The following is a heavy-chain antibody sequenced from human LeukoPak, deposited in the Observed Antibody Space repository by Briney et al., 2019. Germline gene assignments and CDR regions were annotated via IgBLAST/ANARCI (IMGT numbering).Heavy chain of an antibody. D-gene: IGHD5-12*01. CDR1: GGTFSSYA. J-gene: IGHJ4*02. CDR2: IIPILGIA. CDR3: ARMYSGYDSCYFDY. V-gene: IGHV1-69*04. Sequence: WASVKVSCKASGGTFSSYAISWVRPAPGQGLEWMGRIIPILGIANYAQKFQGRVTITADKSTSTAYMELSSLRSEDTAVYYCARMYSGYDSCYFDYWGQGTLVTVSS.